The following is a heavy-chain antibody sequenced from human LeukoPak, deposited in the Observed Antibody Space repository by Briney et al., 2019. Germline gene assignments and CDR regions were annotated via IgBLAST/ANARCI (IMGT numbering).Heavy chain of an antibody. J-gene: IGHJ4*02. V-gene: IGHV3-20*04. CDR3: AREQRYCGSTSCYSFFDY. CDR2: INWNGDST. D-gene: IGHD2-2*01. CDR1: RFTFDDYG. Sequence: GGSLRLSCAASRFTFDDYGMSWVRQAPGKGVELGSGINWNGDSTGYGDSVKGRFTISRDNARNSLYLQMNSLRAEDTAFYYCAREQRYCGSTSCYSFFDYWGQGTLVTASS.